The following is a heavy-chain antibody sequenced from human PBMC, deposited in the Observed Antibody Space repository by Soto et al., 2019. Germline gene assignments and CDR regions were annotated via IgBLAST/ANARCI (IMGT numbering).Heavy chain of an antibody. Sequence: SETLSLTCTVSGGSISSGGYYWSWIRQHPGKGLEWIGYIYYSGSTYYNPSLKSRVTISVDTSKNQFSLKLSSVTAADTAVYYCARVSNYYDSSGYYYQTFDYWGQGTLVTVSS. D-gene: IGHD3-22*01. CDR1: GGSISSGGYY. CDR3: ARVSNYYDSSGYYYQTFDY. J-gene: IGHJ4*02. V-gene: IGHV4-31*03. CDR2: IYYSGST.